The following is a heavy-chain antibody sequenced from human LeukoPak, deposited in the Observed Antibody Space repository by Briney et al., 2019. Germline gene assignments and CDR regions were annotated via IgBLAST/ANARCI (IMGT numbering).Heavy chain of an antibody. J-gene: IGHJ6*03. CDR2: IRYDGSNK. CDR1: GFTFSSYG. V-gene: IGHV3-30*02. D-gene: IGHD2-8*01. CDR3: AKERCRKGVGCYYYYMDV. Sequence: GGSLRLSCAASGFTFSSYGMHWVRQAPGKGLGWVAFIRYDGSNKYYADSVKGRFTISRDNSKNTLYLQMNSLRAEDTAVYYCAKERCRKGVGCYYYYMDVWGKGTTVTISS.